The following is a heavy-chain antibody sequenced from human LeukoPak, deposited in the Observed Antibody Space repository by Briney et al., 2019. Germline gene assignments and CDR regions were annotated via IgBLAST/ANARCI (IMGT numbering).Heavy chain of an antibody. CDR2: ISAYNGNT. CDR3: ARDGEIGRAVAGTVWFDP. J-gene: IGHJ5*02. D-gene: IGHD6-19*01. Sequence: ASVTVSCKASGYTSTSYGISWVRQAPGQGLEWMGWISAYNGNTNYAQKLQGRVTMTTDTSTSTAYMELRSLRSDDTAVYYCARDGEIGRAVAGTVWFDPWGQGTLVTVSS. CDR1: GYTSTSYG. V-gene: IGHV1-18*01.